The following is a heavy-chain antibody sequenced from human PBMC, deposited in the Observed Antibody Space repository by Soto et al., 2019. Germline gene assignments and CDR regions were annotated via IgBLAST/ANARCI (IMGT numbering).Heavy chain of an antibody. CDR2: ISANNGNT. Sequence: QVQLVQSGAEVKKPGASVKVSCKASGYTFTSYGINWVRQAPGQGLEWMGWISANNGNTHYAQKLQGRVTMTTDTPTSTAYRELRSLRSDDTAVYYCARVQSGYDFAYWGQGTLVTVSS. CDR1: GYTFTSYG. D-gene: IGHD5-12*01. V-gene: IGHV1-18*01. J-gene: IGHJ4*02. CDR3: ARVQSGYDFAY.